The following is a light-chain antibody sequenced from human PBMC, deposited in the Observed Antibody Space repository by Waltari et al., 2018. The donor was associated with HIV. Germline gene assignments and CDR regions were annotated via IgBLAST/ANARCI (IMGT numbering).Light chain of an antibody. Sequence: DIQLTQSPSFLSASVGDRVTITCRASQGISSYLAWYQQKPGKAPKLLIYAPSTLQSGVPSRFSGSGSGTEFTLTISSLQPEDFAVYYCQQYHGDTPMYTFGQGTKVEIK. V-gene: IGKV1-9*01. CDR2: APS. CDR1: QGISSY. J-gene: IGKJ2*01. CDR3: QQYHGDTPMYT.